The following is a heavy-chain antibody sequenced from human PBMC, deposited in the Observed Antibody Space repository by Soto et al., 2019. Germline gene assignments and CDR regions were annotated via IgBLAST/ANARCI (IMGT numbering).Heavy chain of an antibody. Sequence: QVQLQESGPGLVKPSETLSLTCTVSGDSISSYYWNWIRQSPGKGLEWIGYIYYSGSTNYNPSLTSRVAIFIDTSKNQFSLKLRSVTATETAVYYWSRQNDLQWLVRGSWLDPWGQGILVTVSS. J-gene: IGHJ5*02. D-gene: IGHD6-19*01. CDR3: SRQNDLQWLVRGSWLDP. V-gene: IGHV4-59*01. CDR2: IYYSGST. CDR1: GDSISSYY.